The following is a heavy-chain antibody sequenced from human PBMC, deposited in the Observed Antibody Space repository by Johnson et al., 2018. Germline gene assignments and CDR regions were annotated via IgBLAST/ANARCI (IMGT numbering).Heavy chain of an antibody. Sequence: QVQLVQSGGGVVQXGRSXKLXCAASGLTFSTYAMHWVRQTPGKGLEWVAVIAYDGNYKYYADSVKGRFTISRDNSNNTLYLEMTSLRVEDTAVFYCARDRGGLYHAFDFWGQGTMVTVSS. J-gene: IGHJ3*01. CDR1: GLTFSTYA. CDR3: ARDRGGLYHAFDF. D-gene: IGHD6-19*01. V-gene: IGHV3-30-3*01. CDR2: IAYDGNYK.